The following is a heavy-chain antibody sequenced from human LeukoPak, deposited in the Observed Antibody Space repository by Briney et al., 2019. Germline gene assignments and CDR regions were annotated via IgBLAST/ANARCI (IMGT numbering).Heavy chain of an antibody. J-gene: IGHJ5*02. CDR2: TYYRSKWSS. CDR1: GDSVSSSAS. CDR3: ARDADSSNEWGPFDP. Sequence: SQTLSLTCAISGDSVSSSASWNWIRQSPSRGLEWLGGTYYRSKWSSDYATSVKSRITINADTSKNQFSLQLSSVIPEDTAVYYCARDADSSNEWGPFDPWGQGTLVTVSS. D-gene: IGHD1-1*01. V-gene: IGHV6-1*01.